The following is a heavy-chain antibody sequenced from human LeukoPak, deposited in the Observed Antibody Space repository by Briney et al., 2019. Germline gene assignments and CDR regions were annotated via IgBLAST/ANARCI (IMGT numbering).Heavy chain of an antibody. Sequence: GASVKVSCKASGYTFTGYYMHWVRQAPGQGLEWMGWINPNSGGTNYAQKFQERVTMTRDTSMSAAYMEISRLTYDDTAVYYCGRGIQSFDPWGQGTLVTVSS. CDR2: INPNSGGT. CDR1: GYTFTGYY. V-gene: IGHV1-2*02. J-gene: IGHJ5*02. CDR3: GRGIQSFDP.